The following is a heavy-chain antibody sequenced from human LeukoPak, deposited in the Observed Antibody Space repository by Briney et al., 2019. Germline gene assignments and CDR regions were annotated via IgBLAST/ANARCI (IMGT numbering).Heavy chain of an antibody. J-gene: IGHJ6*03. CDR3: ARGPRFFTGGGVSYYYYYYMDV. V-gene: IGHV4-34*01. CDR2: INHSGST. D-gene: IGHD3-16*01. Sequence: KPSETLSLTCAVYGGSFSGYYWSWIRQPPGKGLEWIGEINHSGSTNYNPSLKSRVTISVDTSKNQFSLKLSSVTAADTAVYYCARGPRFFTGGGVSYYYYYYMDVWGKGTTVTVSS. CDR1: GGSFSGYY.